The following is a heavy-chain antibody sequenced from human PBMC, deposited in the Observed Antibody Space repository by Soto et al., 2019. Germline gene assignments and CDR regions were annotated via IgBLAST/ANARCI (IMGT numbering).Heavy chain of an antibody. D-gene: IGHD6-6*01. Sequence: TLSLTCTVSGGSINDFYWSWIRQPPGEGLEWIGYIYYSGSTDYNPSLKGRVTISVDMSKNQFSLKLRSVTAADTAVYYCARVGGVAARTFDYWGQGTLVTVSS. CDR3: ARVGGVAARTFDY. J-gene: IGHJ4*02. CDR2: IYYSGST. V-gene: IGHV4-59*01. CDR1: GGSINDFY.